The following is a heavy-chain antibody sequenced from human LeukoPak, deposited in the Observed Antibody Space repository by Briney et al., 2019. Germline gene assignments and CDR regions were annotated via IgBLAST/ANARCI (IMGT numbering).Heavy chain of an antibody. CDR1: GTSVTSYY. CDR3: ARDSSPGDS. J-gene: IGHJ5*01. V-gene: IGHV4-59*02. CDR2: IHYSGPT. Sequence: SETLSLTCTVSGTSVTSYYWSWIRQPPGKGLEWIGCIHYSGPTNYSPSLRGRITISVDTSKGQVSLILRSVTAADTAVYFCARDSSPGDSWGQGTLVTVSS. D-gene: IGHD1-14*01.